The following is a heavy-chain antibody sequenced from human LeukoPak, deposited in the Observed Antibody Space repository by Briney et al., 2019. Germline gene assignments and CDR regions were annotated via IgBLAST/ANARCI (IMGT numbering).Heavy chain of an antibody. CDR3: AKESGKFDY. J-gene: IGHJ4*02. CDR1: GLNFDDSA. V-gene: IGHV3-43*02. Sequence: PPGGSLRLSCVASGLNFDDSAMRWVRQAPGKGLEWVSLISADGGSTFSADSVKGRFSISRDNSKNSLYLQMNSLRSEDTAMYYCAKESGKFDYWGQGTLVAVSS. CDR2: ISADGGST.